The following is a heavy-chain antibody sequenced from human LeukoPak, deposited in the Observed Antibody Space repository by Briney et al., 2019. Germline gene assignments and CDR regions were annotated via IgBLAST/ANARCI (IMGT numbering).Heavy chain of an antibody. CDR3: ASKGITGTTGDYYYGMDV. CDR1: GGTFSSYA. J-gene: IGHJ6*02. Sequence: GASVKVSCKASGGTFSSYAISWVRQAPGQGLEWMGGIIPIFGTANYAQKFQGRVTITADESTSTAYMELSSLRSEDTAVYYCASKGITGTTGDYYYGMDVWGQGTTATVSS. V-gene: IGHV1-69*13. D-gene: IGHD1-7*01. CDR2: IIPIFGTA.